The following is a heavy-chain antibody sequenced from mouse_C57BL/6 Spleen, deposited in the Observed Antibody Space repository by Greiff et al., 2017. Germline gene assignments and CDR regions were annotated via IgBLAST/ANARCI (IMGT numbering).Heavy chain of an antibody. J-gene: IGHJ2*01. D-gene: IGHD2-4*01. Sequence: QVQLQQPGAELVRPGSSVKLSCKASGYTFTSYWMHWVKQRPIQGLEWIGNIDPSDSETHYNQKFKDKATLTVDKSSSTAYMQLSSLTSEDSAVYYSARVDDYGPLFDYWGQGTTLTVSS. CDR1: GYTFTSYW. CDR2: IDPSDSET. CDR3: ARVDDYGPLFDY. V-gene: IGHV1-52*01.